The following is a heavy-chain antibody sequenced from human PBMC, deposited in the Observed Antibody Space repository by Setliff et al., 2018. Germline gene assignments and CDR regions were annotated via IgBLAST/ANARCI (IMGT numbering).Heavy chain of an antibody. V-gene: IGHV4-31*11. D-gene: IGHD3-16*01. Sequence: SETLSLTCAVYGGSFSDSYWSWIRQHPGKGLEWIGYIYYSGSTYYNPSLKSRVTISVDTSKNQFSLKLSSVTAADTAVYYCARAITSKYYFEYWGQGTLVTVSS. CDR3: ARAITSKYYFEY. J-gene: IGHJ4*02. CDR1: GGSFSDSY. CDR2: IYYSGST.